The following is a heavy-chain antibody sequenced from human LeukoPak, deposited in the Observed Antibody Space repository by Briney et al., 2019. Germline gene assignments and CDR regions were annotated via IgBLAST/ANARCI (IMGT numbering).Heavy chain of an antibody. J-gene: IGHJ3*02. V-gene: IGHV1-3*01. Sequence: ASVKVSCKASGYTFTSYAMHWVRQAPGQRLEWMGWINAGNGNTKYSQKFQGRVTITRDTSASTAYMEPSSLRSEDTAVYYCARDPRNYYGSGSYSGAFDIWGQGTMVTVSS. CDR2: INAGNGNT. CDR3: ARDPRNYYGSGSYSGAFDI. D-gene: IGHD3-10*01. CDR1: GYTFTSYA.